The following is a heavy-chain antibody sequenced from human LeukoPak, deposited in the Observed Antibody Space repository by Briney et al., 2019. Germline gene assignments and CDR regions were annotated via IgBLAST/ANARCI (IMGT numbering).Heavy chain of an antibody. J-gene: IGHJ4*02. CDR2: INHSGST. CDR3: ARMAYGDY. CDR1: GGSFSGYY. Sequence: PSETLSLTCAVYGGSFSGYYWSWIRQPPGKGLEWIGEINHSGSTNYNPSLKSRVTISVDTSKNQFSLKLSSVTAADTAVYYCARMAYGDYWGQGTLVTVSS. D-gene: IGHD2-21*01. V-gene: IGHV4-34*01.